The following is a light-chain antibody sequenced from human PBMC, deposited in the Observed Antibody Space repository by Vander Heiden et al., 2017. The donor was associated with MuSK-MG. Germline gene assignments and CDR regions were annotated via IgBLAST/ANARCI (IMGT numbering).Light chain of an antibody. Sequence: DIQMTQSPSSLSASVGDRVTITCRASQSISSYLNWYQQKPGKAPKLLIYAASSLQSGVPARYSGSGYGKDLTVTISSRQPEDCAAYYCQQTDSNPPLTFGGGTKVEIK. V-gene: IGKV1-39*01. CDR1: QSISSY. CDR2: AAS. J-gene: IGKJ4*01. CDR3: QQTDSNPPLT.